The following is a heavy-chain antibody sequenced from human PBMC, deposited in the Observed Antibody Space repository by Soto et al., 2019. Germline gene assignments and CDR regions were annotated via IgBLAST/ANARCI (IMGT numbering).Heavy chain of an antibody. V-gene: IGHV3-7*03. J-gene: IGHJ3*02. D-gene: IGHD7-27*01. CDR1: GFTFSSYW. CDR3: AREGVGEFNWGWKAFDI. CDR2: IKQDGSEK. Sequence: GGSLRLSCAASGFTFSSYWMSWVRQAPGKGLEWVANIKQDGSEKYYVDSVKGRFTISRDNAKNSLYLQMNSLRAEDTAVDYCAREGVGEFNWGWKAFDIWGQGTMVTVSS.